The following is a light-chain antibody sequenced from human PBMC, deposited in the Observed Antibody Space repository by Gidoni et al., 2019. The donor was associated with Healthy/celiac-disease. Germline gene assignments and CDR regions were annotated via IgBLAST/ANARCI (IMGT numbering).Light chain of an antibody. J-gene: IGKJ1*01. CDR2: DAS. CDR3: QQRSNWPRT. V-gene: IGKV3-11*01. Sequence: EIVLTQSPATLSLSPGERATLSCRASPSVSSYLAWYQQKPGQAPRLLIYDASNRAPGIPARFSGSGSGTDFTLTISSLEPEDFAVYYCQQRSNWPRTFGQGTKVEIK. CDR1: PSVSSY.